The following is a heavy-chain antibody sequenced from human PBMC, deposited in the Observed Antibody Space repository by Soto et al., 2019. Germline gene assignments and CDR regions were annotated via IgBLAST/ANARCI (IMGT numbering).Heavy chain of an antibody. D-gene: IGHD3-9*01. CDR1: GFTFSSYS. Sequence: EVQLVESGGGLVQPGGSLRLSCAASGFTFSSYSMNWVRQAPGKGLEWVSSISSSSSYIYYADSVKGRFTISRDNAKNSLYLQMNSLRAEDTAVYYCARDHERYFDWFSTRYYYYYYGMDVWGQGTTVTVSS. CDR3: ARDHERYFDWFSTRYYYYYYGMDV. V-gene: IGHV3-21*01. CDR2: ISSSSSYI. J-gene: IGHJ6*02.